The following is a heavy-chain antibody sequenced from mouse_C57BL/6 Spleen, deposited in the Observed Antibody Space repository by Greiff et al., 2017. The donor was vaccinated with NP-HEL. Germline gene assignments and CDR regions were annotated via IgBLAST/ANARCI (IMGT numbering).Heavy chain of an antibody. CDR2: IWSGGST. CDR1: GFSLTSYG. CDR3: ARKGFYYDYDGYAMDY. Sequence: QVQLQQSGPGLVQPSQSLSITCTVSGFSLTSYGVHWVRQSPGKGLEWLGVIWSGGSTDYNAAFISRLSISKDNSKSQVFFKMNSLQADDTAIYYCARKGFYYDYDGYAMDYWGQGTSVTVSS. J-gene: IGHJ4*01. V-gene: IGHV2-2*01. D-gene: IGHD2-4*01.